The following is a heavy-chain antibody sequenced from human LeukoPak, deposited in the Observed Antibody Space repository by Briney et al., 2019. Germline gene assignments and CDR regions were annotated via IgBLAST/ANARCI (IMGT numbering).Heavy chain of an antibody. CDR1: GFTFSSYG. CDR2: ISYDGSNK. V-gene: IGHV3-30*18. CDR3: AKDYSSGKYYFDY. Sequence: HPGGSLRLSCAASGFTFSSYGMHWVRQAPGKGLEWVAVISYDGSNKYYADSVKGRFTISRDNSKNTLYLQMNSLRAEDTAVYYCAKDYSSGKYYFDYWGQGTLVTVSS. D-gene: IGHD6-19*01. J-gene: IGHJ4*02.